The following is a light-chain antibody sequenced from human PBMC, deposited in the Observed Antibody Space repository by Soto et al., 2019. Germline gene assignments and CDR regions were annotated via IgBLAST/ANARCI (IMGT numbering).Light chain of an antibody. CDR3: QQYFSYPLT. Sequence: DIVMTQSPDSLAVSLGERATISCKSSQTISYTSINKTYLAWYQQRPGQPPKLLIYWAXXXGSGVPDRLSGSGFGTDFTLTISSLQTEDVAVYYCQQYFSYPLTFGGGTKVYIK. V-gene: IGKV4-1*01. CDR2: WAX. CDR1: QTISYTSINKTY. J-gene: IGKJ4*01.